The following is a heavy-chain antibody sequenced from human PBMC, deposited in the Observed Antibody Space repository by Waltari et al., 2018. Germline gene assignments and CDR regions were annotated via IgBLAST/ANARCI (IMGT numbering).Heavy chain of an antibody. J-gene: IGHJ1*01. CDR2: IYYSGST. D-gene: IGHD6-19*01. CDR1: GGSISSSSYY. Sequence: QLQLQESGPGLVKPSETLSLTCTVSGGSISSSSYYWGWIRQPPGKGLEWIGSIYYSGSTYYNPSLKSLVTISVDTSKNQFSLKLSSVTAADTAVYYCARQTYRSGDFQHWGQGTLVTVSS. CDR3: ARQTYRSGDFQH. V-gene: IGHV4-39*01.